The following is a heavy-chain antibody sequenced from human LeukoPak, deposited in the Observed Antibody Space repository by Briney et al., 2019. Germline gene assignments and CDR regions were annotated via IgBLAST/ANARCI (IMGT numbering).Heavy chain of an antibody. CDR2: ISSSSSYT. CDR3: ARAYSSSWPFDY. Sequence: LSLTCTVSGGSISSYYWNWIRQAPGKGLEWVSYISSSSSYTNYADSVKGRFTISRDNAKNSLYLQMNSLRAEDTAVYYCARAYSSSWPFDYWGQGTLVTVSS. J-gene: IGHJ4*02. CDR1: GGSISSYY. D-gene: IGHD6-13*01. V-gene: IGHV3-11*06.